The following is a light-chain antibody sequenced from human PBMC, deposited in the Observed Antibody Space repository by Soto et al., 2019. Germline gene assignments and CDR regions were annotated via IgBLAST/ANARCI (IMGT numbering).Light chain of an antibody. J-gene: IGLJ3*02. CDR1: SGSVSTSYY. Sequence: QTVVTQEPSFSVSPGGTVTLTCGLSSGSVSTSYYPSWYQQTPGQAPRTLIYSINTRSSGVPDRFSGSILGNKAALTITGAQADDESDYYCVLYMGSGTWVFGGGTKLTVL. CDR2: SIN. V-gene: IGLV8-61*01. CDR3: VLYMGSGTWV.